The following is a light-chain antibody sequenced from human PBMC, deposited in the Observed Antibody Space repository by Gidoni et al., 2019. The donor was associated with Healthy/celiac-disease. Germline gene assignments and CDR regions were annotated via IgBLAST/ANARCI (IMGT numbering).Light chain of an antibody. Sequence: IVLTQSPATLSLSPGERATLSCRASQSVSSYLAWYQQKPGQAPRLLIYDASNRATGIPARFSGSGSGTDFTLTISSLEPEDFAVYYCQQRSNWLFXGXTKVEIK. J-gene: IGKJ4*01. V-gene: IGKV3-11*01. CDR3: QQRSNWL. CDR2: DAS. CDR1: QSVSSY.